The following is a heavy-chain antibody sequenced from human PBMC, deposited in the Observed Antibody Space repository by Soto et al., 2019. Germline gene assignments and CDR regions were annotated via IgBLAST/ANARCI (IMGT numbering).Heavy chain of an antibody. CDR1: GFSFSSYW. CDR2: IKQDGSDT. J-gene: IGHJ6*04. D-gene: IGHD2-15*01. V-gene: IGHV3-7*01. CDR3: ARAGGSGGFMDV. Sequence: VQVVESGGGLVQPGGSLRLSCAASGFSFSSYWMSWVRQAPGKGPEWVANIKQDGSDTYYVDSVKGRFTISRDNARNSLSLQMNSLRSEDTAVYFCARAGGSGGFMDVWGKGNTVTVSS.